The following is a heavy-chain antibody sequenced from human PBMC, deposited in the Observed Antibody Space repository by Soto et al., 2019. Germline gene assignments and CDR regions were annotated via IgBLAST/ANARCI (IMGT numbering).Heavy chain of an antibody. J-gene: IGHJ4*02. D-gene: IGHD3-3*01. Sequence: EVQLLESGGGLVQPGGSLRLSCAASGFTFSSYAMSWVRQAPGKGLEWVSAISGSGGSTYYADSVKGRFTISRDNSKNTLYLQMNRLRAEDKAVYYCAKAAYDFWSGYYPPPYFDYWGQGTLVTVSS. CDR3: AKAAYDFWSGYYPPPYFDY. V-gene: IGHV3-23*01. CDR2: ISGSGGST. CDR1: GFTFSSYA.